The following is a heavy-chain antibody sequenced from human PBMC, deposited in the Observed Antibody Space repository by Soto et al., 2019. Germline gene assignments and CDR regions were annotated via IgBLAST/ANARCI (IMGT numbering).Heavy chain of an antibody. CDR3: AIRQHSSSWYWPLDY. CDR1: GFTLTTYA. V-gene: IGHV3-23*01. J-gene: IGHJ4*02. CDR2: VSGGGGST. Sequence: GGSLRLSCEASGFTLTTYAMNWVRQAPGKGLEWVSAVSGGGGSTYYADSVKGRFTISRDNSKNTLYLEMNSLRVEDTAVYYCAIRQHSSSWYWPLDYWGQGTRVTVSS. D-gene: IGHD6-13*01.